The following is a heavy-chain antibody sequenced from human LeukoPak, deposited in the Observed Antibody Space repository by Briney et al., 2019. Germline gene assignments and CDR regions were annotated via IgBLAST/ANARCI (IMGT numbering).Heavy chain of an antibody. D-gene: IGHD3-10*02. Sequence: GGSLRLSCAASGFTVSSSYMSWVRQAPGKGLEWVSYISSSSTTIYYADSVKGRFTISRDNAKNSLYLQMNSLRDEDTAVYYCARDVPDYWGQGTLVTVSS. CDR3: ARDVPDY. CDR1: GFTVSSSY. CDR2: ISSSSTTI. J-gene: IGHJ4*02. V-gene: IGHV3-48*02.